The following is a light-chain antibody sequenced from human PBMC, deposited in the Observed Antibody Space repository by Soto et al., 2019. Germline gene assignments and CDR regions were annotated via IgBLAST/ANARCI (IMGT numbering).Light chain of an antibody. CDR2: GAS. CDR1: QSVSSY. Sequence: EIVLTQSPATLSLSPGERDTLSCRASQSVSSYLAWYQQKPGQAPRLLIYGASNRATGIPDRFSGSGSGTDFTLTISRLEPEDFAVYDCQQYGSSGTFGQGTKVDIK. J-gene: IGKJ1*01. V-gene: IGKV3-20*01. CDR3: QQYGSSGT.